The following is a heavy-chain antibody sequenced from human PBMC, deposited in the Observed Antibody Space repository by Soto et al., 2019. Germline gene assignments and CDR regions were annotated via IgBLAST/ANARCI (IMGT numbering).Heavy chain of an antibody. CDR1: GGSISGTFY. CDR2: IHNSGNN. CDR3: ASKFGELLADAFDI. J-gene: IGHJ3*02. Sequence: SETLSLTCTVSGGSISGTFYWHWIRQHPGKGLEWIGYIHNSGNNYYNPSLKSRVTISVDRSKNQFSLKLSSVTAADTCVYYCASKFGELLADAFDIWGQGTVVTVSS. V-gene: IGHV4-31*03. D-gene: IGHD3-10*01.